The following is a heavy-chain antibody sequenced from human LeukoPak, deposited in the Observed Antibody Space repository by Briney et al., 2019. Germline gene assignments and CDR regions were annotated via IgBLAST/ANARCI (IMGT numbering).Heavy chain of an antibody. Sequence: PGGSLRLSCAASGFTFSSYEMNWVRQAPGKGLEWVSAISGSGGSTYYADSVKGRFTISRDNSKNTLYLQMNSLRAEDTAVYYCAKELHYYDSSGYYWGQGTLVTVSS. D-gene: IGHD3-22*01. CDR3: AKELHYYDSSGYY. J-gene: IGHJ4*02. CDR1: GFTFSSYE. V-gene: IGHV3-23*01. CDR2: ISGSGGST.